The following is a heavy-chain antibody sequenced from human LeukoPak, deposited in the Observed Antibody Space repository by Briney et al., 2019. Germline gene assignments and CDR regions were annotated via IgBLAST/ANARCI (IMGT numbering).Heavy chain of an antibody. Sequence: SETLSLTSAVYGGSFSGYYWSWIRQPPGKGLEWIGEINHSGSTNYNPSLKSRVTISVDTSKNQFSLKLSSVTAADTAVYYCARAHYQLLSYYYYYMDVWGKGTTVTVSS. CDR3: ARAHYQLLSYYYYYMDV. J-gene: IGHJ6*03. D-gene: IGHD2-2*01. CDR1: GGSFSGYY. V-gene: IGHV4-34*01. CDR2: INHSGST.